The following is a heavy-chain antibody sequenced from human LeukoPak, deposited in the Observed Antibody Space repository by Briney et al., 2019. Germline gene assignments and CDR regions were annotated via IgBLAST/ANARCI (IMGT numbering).Heavy chain of an antibody. Sequence: PGGSLRLSCTASGFTFGDYAMSWFRPAPGKGLEWVGFIRSKAYGGTTEYAASVKGRFTISSDDSKSIAYLQMNSLKTEDTAVYYCTRVVEDYDSLPCYFDYWVQGSLVGVCS. V-gene: IGHV3-49*03. CDR2: IRSKAYGGTT. D-gene: IGHD3-22*01. CDR1: GFTFGDYA. J-gene: IGHJ4*02. CDR3: TRVVEDYDSLPCYFDY.